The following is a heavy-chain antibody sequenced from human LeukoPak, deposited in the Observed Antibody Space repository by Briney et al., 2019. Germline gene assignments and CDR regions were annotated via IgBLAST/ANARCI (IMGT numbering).Heavy chain of an antibody. D-gene: IGHD3-10*01. CDR2: ISGTGGST. J-gene: IGHJ6*03. CDR1: VFTFSLYS. CDR3: ARFAAGGSYYYYMDV. Sequence: GGSLRRSCAASVFTFSLYSMNWVCQAPGKGLEWVSAISGTGGSTYYADSVKGRFTISSDNSKNTLYLQMNSLRDEDTAVYYCARFAAGGSYYYYMDVWGKETTVTVPS. V-gene: IGHV3-23*01.